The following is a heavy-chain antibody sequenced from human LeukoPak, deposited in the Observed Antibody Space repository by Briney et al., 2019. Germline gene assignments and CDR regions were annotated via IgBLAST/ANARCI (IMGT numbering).Heavy chain of an antibody. CDR2: IYSSGST. J-gene: IGHJ4*02. CDR3: ARGLLNWGTSPLGY. Sequence: GGSLRLSCAASGLSFSSFAMTWVRQAPGKGLEWVSVIYSSGSTYYADSVKGRFTISRDNSKNTLYLQMNSLRAEDTAVYYCARGLLNWGTSPLGYWGQGTLVTVSS. D-gene: IGHD7-27*01. V-gene: IGHV3-53*01. CDR1: GLSFSSFA.